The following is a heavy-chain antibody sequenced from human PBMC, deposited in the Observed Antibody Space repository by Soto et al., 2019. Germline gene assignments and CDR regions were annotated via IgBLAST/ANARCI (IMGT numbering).Heavy chain of an antibody. V-gene: IGHV1-69*06. D-gene: IGHD4-17*01. J-gene: IGHJ4*02. Sequence: QVQLVQSGADVKKPGSSARVSCKASGGTSSTYAVHWVRQAPGQGLEWMGGIIPLYDSPYYARNFQGRFTIAADKSTDTAYMELRSLGYVDTAVYYCARGSHYGDALYWGQGTLVTVSS. CDR3: ARGSHYGDALY. CDR1: GGTSSTYA. CDR2: IIPLYDSP.